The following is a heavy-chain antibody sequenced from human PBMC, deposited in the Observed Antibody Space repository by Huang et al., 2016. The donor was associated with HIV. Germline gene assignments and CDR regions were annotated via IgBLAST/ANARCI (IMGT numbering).Heavy chain of an antibody. CDR1: GFTFSSYG. J-gene: IGHJ4*02. Sequence: QVQLVESGGGVVQPGRSLRISCAASGFTFSSYGMHWVRQGQGKGLEWGAVISYDANTKDYADSGKGRFSISRDNSKTTVYLQLNSLRVEDTAVYYCAKGGSAAAVLDFWGQGTLVTVSS. CDR2: ISYDANTK. V-gene: IGHV3-30*18. D-gene: IGHD6-13*01. CDR3: AKGGSAAAVLDF.